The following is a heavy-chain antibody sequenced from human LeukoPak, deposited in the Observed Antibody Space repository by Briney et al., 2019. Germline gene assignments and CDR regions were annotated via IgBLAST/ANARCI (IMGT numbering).Heavy chain of an antibody. CDR2: IYYSGST. J-gene: IGHJ4*02. CDR1: GGSISSYY. CDR3: ARRDSGYDASFDY. V-gene: IGHV4-59*08. Sequence: PSETLSLTCTVSGGSISSYYWSWIRQPPGKGLEWIGYIYYSGSTNYNPSLKSRVTISVDTSKNQFSLKLSSVTAADTAVYYCARRDSGYDASFDYWGQGTLVTVSS. D-gene: IGHD5-12*01.